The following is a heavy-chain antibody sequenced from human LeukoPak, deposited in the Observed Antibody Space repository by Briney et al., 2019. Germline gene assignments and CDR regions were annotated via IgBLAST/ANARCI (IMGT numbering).Heavy chain of an antibody. D-gene: IGHD3-10*01. V-gene: IGHV3-53*01. CDR1: GFTFSSYS. Sequence: GGSLRLSCAASGFTFSSYSMSWVRQAPGKGLEWVSVIYSGGSTYYADSVKGRFTISRDNSKNTLYLQMNSLRAKDTAVYYCARALWFGYKYDYYFDYWGQGTLVTVSS. CDR2: IYSGGST. CDR3: ARALWFGYKYDYYFDY. J-gene: IGHJ4*02.